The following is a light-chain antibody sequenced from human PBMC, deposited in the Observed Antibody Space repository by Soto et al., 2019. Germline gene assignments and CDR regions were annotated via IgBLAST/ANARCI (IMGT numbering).Light chain of an antibody. CDR1: SSNIGSNY. J-gene: IGLJ2*01. Sequence: QAVVTQPPSASGTPGQRVTISCSGSSSNIGSNYVYWYQQLPGTAPKLLIYSNNQRPSGLPDRFSGSKSGTSASLAISGLRSEDEADYYCAAWDDSLSGVVFGGGTKLTVL. V-gene: IGLV1-47*02. CDR3: AAWDDSLSGVV. CDR2: SNN.